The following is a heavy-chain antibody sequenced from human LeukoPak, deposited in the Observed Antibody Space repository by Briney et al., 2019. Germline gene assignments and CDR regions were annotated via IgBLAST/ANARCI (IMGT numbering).Heavy chain of an antibody. D-gene: IGHD3-22*01. Sequence: PSETLSLTCAVSGYSISSGYYWGWIRQPPGKGLEWIGSIYHSGSTYYNPSLKSRVTISVDTSKNQFSLKLSSVTAADTAVYYCARHDDSFRIDPWGQGTLVTVSS. CDR2: IYHSGST. CDR3: ARHDDSFRIDP. J-gene: IGHJ5*02. V-gene: IGHV4-38-2*01. CDR1: GYSISSGYY.